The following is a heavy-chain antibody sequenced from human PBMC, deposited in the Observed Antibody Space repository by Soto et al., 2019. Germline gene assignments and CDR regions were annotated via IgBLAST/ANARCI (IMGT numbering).Heavy chain of an antibody. D-gene: IGHD1-26*01. CDR2: INHSGST. J-gene: IGHJ4*02. Sequence: LSLTCAVYGGSFSGYYWSWIRQPPGKGLEWIGEINHSGSTNYNPSLKSRVTISVDTSKNQFSLKLSPVTAADTAVYYCTRGLFSGSSYSGSWYYFDSWGQGTMVTVSS. V-gene: IGHV4-34*01. CDR3: TRGLFSGSSYSGSWYYFDS. CDR1: GGSFSGYY.